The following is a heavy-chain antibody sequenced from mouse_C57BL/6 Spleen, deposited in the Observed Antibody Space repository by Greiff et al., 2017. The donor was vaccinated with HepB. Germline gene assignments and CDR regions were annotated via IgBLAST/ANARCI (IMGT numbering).Heavy chain of an antibody. CDR3: ARDPTYYGSSYGGYFDY. V-gene: IGHV3-6*01. CDR1: GYSITSGYY. J-gene: IGHJ2*01. CDR2: ISYDGSN. D-gene: IGHD1-1*01. Sequence: EVQLQESGPGLVKPSQSLSLTCSVTGYSITSGYYWNWIRQFPGNKLEWMGYISYDGSNNYNPSLKNRISIPRDTSKNQFFLKLNSVTTEDTATYYCARDPTYYGSSYGGYFDYWGQGTTLTVSS.